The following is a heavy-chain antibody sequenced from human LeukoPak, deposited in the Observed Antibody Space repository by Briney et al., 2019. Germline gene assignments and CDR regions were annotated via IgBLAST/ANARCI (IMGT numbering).Heavy chain of an antibody. CDR1: GFTFSSYG. CDR3: AKNQGWNYFDY. CDR2: ISYDGSNK. J-gene: IGHJ4*02. Sequence: GRSLRLSCAASGFTFSSYGMHWVRQAPGKGLEWVAVISYDGSNKYYADSVKGRFTISRDNSKNTLYLQMNSLRAEDTAVYYCAKNQGWNYFDYWGQGTLVTVSS. D-gene: IGHD1-14*01. V-gene: IGHV3-30*18.